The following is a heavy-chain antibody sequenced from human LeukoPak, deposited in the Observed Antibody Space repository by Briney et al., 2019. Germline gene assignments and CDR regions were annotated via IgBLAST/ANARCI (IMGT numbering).Heavy chain of an antibody. Sequence: PGGSLRLSCAASGFTFSTYDMSWVRQAPGKGLEWVSVISGSGAGTNYADSVKGWFTISRDNSKNTLYLQMNSLRAEDTALYYCAKDLIQPGHYLDYWGQGALVTVSS. CDR3: AKDLIQPGHYLDY. V-gene: IGHV3-23*01. CDR1: GFTFSTYD. D-gene: IGHD2-2*01. CDR2: ISGSGAGT. J-gene: IGHJ4*02.